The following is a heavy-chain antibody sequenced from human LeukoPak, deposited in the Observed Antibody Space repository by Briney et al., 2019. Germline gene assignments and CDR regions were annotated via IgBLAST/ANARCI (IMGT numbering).Heavy chain of an antibody. D-gene: IGHD4/OR15-4a*01. J-gene: IGHJ4*02. CDR3: ARMGAIAGASANPDY. CDR1: GGSISGYY. V-gene: IGHV4-59*01. CDR2: IYYSGST. Sequence: SETLSLTCTVSGGSISGYYWSWIRQPPGKGLEWIGYIYYSGSTDYDPSLRSRVTMSVDTSKNQFSLKLSSVTAADTAVYYCARMGAIAGASANPDYWGQGTLVTVSS.